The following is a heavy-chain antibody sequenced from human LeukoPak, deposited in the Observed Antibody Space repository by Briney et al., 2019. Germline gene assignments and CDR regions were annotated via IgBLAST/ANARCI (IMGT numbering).Heavy chain of an antibody. J-gene: IGHJ3*02. CDR3: AREQLPPDTMTEGLWFGQLPGDAFDM. CDR1: GFTFSDYH. V-gene: IGHV3-11*04. D-gene: IGHD3-10*01. Sequence: SGGSLRLSCAASGFTFSDYHMSWIRQAPGKGLEWVSYITSSGNTFYDADSVKGRFTISRDNAKNCLYLQMNNLRAEDTAVYYCAREQLPPDTMTEGLWFGQLPGDAFDMWGQGTMVTVSS. CDR2: ITSSGNTF.